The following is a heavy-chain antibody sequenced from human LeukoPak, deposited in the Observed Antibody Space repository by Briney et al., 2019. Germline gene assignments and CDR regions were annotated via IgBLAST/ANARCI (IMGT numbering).Heavy chain of an antibody. CDR1: GGSFSGYY. V-gene: IGHV4-34*01. CDR2: INHSGST. J-gene: IGHJ6*02. CDR3: ARVFTQYYGMDV. Sequence: PSETLSLTCAVYGGSFSGYYWSWIRQPPGKGLEWIGEINHSGSTNYNPSLKSRVTISADTSKNQFSLKLSSVTAADTAVYYCARVFTQYYGMDVWGQGTTVTVSS. D-gene: IGHD2-15*01.